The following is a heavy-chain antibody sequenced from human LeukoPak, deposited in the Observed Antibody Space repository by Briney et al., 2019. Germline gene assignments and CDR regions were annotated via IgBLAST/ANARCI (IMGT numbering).Heavy chain of an antibody. Sequence: PGGSLRLSCAASGFTFSSYGMHWVRQAPGKGLEWVAVISYDGSNKYYAGSVKGRFTISRDNSENTLYLQMNSLRAEDTAVYYCARNRVVISYNWFDPWGQGTLVTVSS. V-gene: IGHV3-30*03. D-gene: IGHD3-22*01. CDR2: ISYDGSNK. CDR3: ARNRVVISYNWFDP. J-gene: IGHJ5*02. CDR1: GFTFSSYG.